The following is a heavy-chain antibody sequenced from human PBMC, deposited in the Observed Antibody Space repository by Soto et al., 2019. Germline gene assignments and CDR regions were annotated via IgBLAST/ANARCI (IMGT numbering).Heavy chain of an antibody. CDR3: VRGRQGWVQL. CDR1: GFIFDDYA. J-gene: IGHJ1*01. Sequence: EAQLVESGGGLVQPGRSLRLSCAASGFIFDDYAMHWVRQAPGKGLEWVSGITWSGGTKDYADSVKGRFTIFRDNGKNSVYLHMDSVKLEDTALYYCVRGRQGWVQLWGRGTLVTVSS. V-gene: IGHV3-9*01. CDR2: ITWSGGTK. D-gene: IGHD6-19*01.